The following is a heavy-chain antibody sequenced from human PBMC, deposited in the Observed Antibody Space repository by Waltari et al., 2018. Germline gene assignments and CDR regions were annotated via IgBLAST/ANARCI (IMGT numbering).Heavy chain of an antibody. J-gene: IGHJ4*02. CDR3: AKDKGSITMVRALDY. V-gene: IGHV3-9*01. CDR2: ISWNSGSI. D-gene: IGHD3-10*01. CDR1: GFTFDDYA. Sequence: EVQLVESGGGLVQPGRSLRLSCAASGFTFDDYAMHWVRQAPGKGLEWVSGISWNSGSIGYADSVKGRFIISRDNAKNSLYLQMNSLRAEDTALYYCAKDKGSITMVRALDYWGQGTLVTVSS.